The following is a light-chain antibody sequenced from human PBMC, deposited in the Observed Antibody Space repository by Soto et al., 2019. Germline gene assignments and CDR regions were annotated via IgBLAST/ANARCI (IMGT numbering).Light chain of an antibody. CDR1: SSDVGSYNL. CDR2: EGS. CDR3: CSYAGSSIHVV. J-gene: IGLJ2*01. Sequence: QSALTQPASVSGSSGQSITISCTGTSSDVGSYNLVSWYQQHPGKAPKLMIYEGSKRPSGVSNRFSGSKSGNTASLTISGLQAEDEADYYCCSYAGSSIHVVFGGGTKVTVL. V-gene: IGLV2-23*01.